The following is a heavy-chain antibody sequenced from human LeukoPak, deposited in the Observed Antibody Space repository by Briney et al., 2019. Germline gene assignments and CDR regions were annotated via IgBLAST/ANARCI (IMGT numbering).Heavy chain of an antibody. D-gene: IGHD1-26*01. CDR1: GYTFTSYG. CDR3: ARDHRRRQRGPYYYYGMDV. CDR2: ISAYNGNT. J-gene: IGHJ6*02. V-gene: IGHV1-18*01. Sequence: ASVKVSCKASGYTFTSYGISWVRQAPGQGLEWMGWISAYNGNTNYAQKLQGRVTMTTDTSTSTAYMELRSLRSDDTAVYYCARDHRRRQRGPYYYYGMDVWGQGTTVTVSS.